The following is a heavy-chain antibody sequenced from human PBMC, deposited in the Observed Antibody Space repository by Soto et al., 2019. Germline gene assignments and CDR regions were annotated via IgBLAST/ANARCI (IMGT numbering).Heavy chain of an antibody. V-gene: IGHV4-31*03. D-gene: IGHD2-8*01. CDR1: GGSVSSGGNY. Sequence: PSETLSLTCTVSGGSVSSGGNYWSWIRQHPGKGLEWIGFIYYSGSTFYNPSLESRITISLDTSENQFSPKLSSVTAADTAVYYCARAPNGPTYCFDSWGQGTLVTVSS. CDR3: ARAPNGPTYCFDS. J-gene: IGHJ4*02. CDR2: IYYSGST.